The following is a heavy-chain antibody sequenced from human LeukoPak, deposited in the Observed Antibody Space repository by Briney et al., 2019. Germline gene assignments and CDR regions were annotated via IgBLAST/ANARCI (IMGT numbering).Heavy chain of an antibody. J-gene: IGHJ4*02. V-gene: IGHV4-30-4*01. CDR2: IYYTGTT. CDR3: ARRGSNWGYYFDY. Sequence: SETLSLTCTVSGASIRNNYYWTWIRQHSGKGLEWIGNIYYTGTTYYNPSLQSRVTMSVDTSKNQFSLKLSSVTAADTAVYYCARRGSNWGYYFDYWGQGTLVTVSS. CDR1: GASIRNNYY. D-gene: IGHD7-27*01.